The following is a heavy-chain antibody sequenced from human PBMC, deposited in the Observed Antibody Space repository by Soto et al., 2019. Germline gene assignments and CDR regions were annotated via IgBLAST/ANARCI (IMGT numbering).Heavy chain of an antibody. CDR1: GFTFSGSA. CDR3: TRPPVITPDAEYFQH. CDR2: IRSKANSYAT. J-gene: IGHJ1*01. D-gene: IGHD3-22*01. Sequence: PGGSLRLSCAASGFTFSGSAMHWVRQASGKGLEWVGRIRSKANSYATAYAESVKSRFTISRDDSKNTAYQQMNSLKTEDTAVYYCTRPPVITPDAEYFQHWGQGTRVTVSS. V-gene: IGHV3-73*01.